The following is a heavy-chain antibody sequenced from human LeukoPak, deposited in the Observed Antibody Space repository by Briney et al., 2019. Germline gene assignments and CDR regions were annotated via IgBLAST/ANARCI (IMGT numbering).Heavy chain of an antibody. CDR3: ARPPYSGSVGL. CDR2: IYYSGST. Sequence: SETLSLTCTVSGGSISSSSYYWGWIRQPPGKGLEWIGSIYYSGSTYYNPSLKSRVTISVDTSKNQFSLKLSSVTAADTAVYYCARPPYSGSVGLWGQGTLVTVSS. J-gene: IGHJ4*02. V-gene: IGHV4-39*01. CDR1: GGSISSSSYY. D-gene: IGHD1-26*01.